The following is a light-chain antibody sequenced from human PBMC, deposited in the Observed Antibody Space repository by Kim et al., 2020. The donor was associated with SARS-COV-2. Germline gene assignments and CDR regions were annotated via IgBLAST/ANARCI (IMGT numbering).Light chain of an antibody. CDR3: NSRDSSGNHLV. V-gene: IGLV3-19*01. J-gene: IGLJ3*02. CDR2: GKN. CDR1: SLRSYY. Sequence: LGQTVRITCQGDSLRSYYASWYQQKPGQAPVLVIYGKNNRPSGIPDRFSGSSSGNTASLTITGTQAEDEADYYGNSRDSSGNHLVFGGGTQLTVL.